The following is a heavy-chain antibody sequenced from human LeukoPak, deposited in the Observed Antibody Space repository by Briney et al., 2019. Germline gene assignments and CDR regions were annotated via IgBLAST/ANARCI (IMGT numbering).Heavy chain of an antibody. CDR1: GYTFTSYY. V-gene: IGHV1-46*01. J-gene: IGHJ4*02. Sequence: ASVKVSCKASGYTFTSYYMHWVRQAPGQGLEWMGIINPSGGSTSYAQKFQGRVTMTRDTSTSTVHMELSSLRSEDTAVYYCARVLSYGYNSDYFDYWGQGTLVTVSS. CDR2: INPSGGST. CDR3: ARVLSYGYNSDYFDY. D-gene: IGHD5-24*01.